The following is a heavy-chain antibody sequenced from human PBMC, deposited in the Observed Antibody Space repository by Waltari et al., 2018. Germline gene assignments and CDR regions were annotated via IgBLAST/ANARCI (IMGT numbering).Heavy chain of an antibody. V-gene: IGHV4-59*01. CDR3: ARGPIVKYSSGWYDY. D-gene: IGHD6-19*01. CDR1: GGSISSYY. J-gene: IGHJ4*02. Sequence: QVQLQESGPGLVKPSETLSLTCTVSGGSISSYYWSWIRHPPGKGLEWIGYIYYRGSTNYNPSLKSRVTISVDTSKNQFSLKLSSVTAADTAVYYCARGPIVKYSSGWYDYWGQGTLVTVSS. CDR2: IYYRGST.